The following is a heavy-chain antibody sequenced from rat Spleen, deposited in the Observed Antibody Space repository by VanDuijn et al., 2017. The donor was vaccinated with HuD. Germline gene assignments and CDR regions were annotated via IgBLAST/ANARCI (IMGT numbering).Heavy chain of an antibody. CDR2: ITPGGSDT. V-gene: IGHV5-25*01. CDR3: ARYYYDGSYYFDY. CDR1: GFTFSDYY. D-gene: IGHD1-12*02. Sequence: EVQLVESGGGLVQPGRSLKLSCAASGFTFSDYYMAWVRQAPTKGLEWVASITPGGSDTYYPDSVKGRFTISKDTAKSTLYLQMDSLRSEDTATYYCARYYYDGSYYFDYWGQGVMVTVSS. J-gene: IGHJ2*01.